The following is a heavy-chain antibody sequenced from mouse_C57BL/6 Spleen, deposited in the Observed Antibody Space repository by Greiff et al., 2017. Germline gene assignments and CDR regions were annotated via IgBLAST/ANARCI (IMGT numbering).Heavy chain of an antibody. D-gene: IGHD3-2*02. CDR3: ARFLKDSSGSRGFDY. CDR1: GYTFTSYW. V-gene: IGHV1-72*01. CDR2: IDPNSGGT. J-gene: IGHJ2*01. Sequence: QVHVKQSGAELVKPGASVKLSCKASGYTFTSYWMHWVKQRPGRGLEWIGRIDPNSGGTKYNEKFKSKATLTVDKPSSTAYMQLSSLISEDSAVYYCARFLKDSSGSRGFDYWGQGTTLTVSS.